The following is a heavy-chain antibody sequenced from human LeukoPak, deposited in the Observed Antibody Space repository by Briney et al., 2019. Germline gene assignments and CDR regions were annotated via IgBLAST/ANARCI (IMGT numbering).Heavy chain of an antibody. CDR2: ISSGGETK. CDR1: GFTFSDYS. CDR3: AKESQHDNWYFAL. V-gene: IGHV3-30*18. Sequence: PGGSLRLSCAASGFTFSDYSFHWVRQAPGQGLEWVAVISSGGETKYYGDSVKGRFTSSRDNSRNTLYLEMNSLRTEDTAVYYCAKESQHDNWYFALWGRGTLVTVSS. J-gene: IGHJ2*01. D-gene: IGHD2-21*01.